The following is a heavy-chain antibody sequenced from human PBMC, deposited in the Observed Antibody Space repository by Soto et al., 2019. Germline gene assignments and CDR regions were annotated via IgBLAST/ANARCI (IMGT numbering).Heavy chain of an antibody. J-gene: IGHJ6*02. CDR1: GYTFTGYY. D-gene: IGHD6-13*01. CDR2: INPNSGGT. V-gene: IGHV1-2*04. CDR3: ARDMRDGTAAAGLGSYYGMDV. Sequence: ASVKVSCKASGYTFTGYYMHWVRQAPGQGLEWMGWINPNSGGTNYAQKFQGWVTMTRDTSISTAYMELSRLRSDDTAVYYCARDMRDGTAAAGLGSYYGMDVWGQGTTVTVSS.